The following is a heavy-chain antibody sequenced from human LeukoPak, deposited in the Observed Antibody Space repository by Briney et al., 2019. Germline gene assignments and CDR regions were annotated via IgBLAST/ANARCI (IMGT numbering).Heavy chain of an antibody. D-gene: IGHD3-9*01. CDR2: IYTGGST. CDR1: GGSISSYY. J-gene: IGHJ3*02. V-gene: IGHV4-4*07. CDR3: ARAAYYDILTGHDAFDI. Sequence: SETLSLTCTVSGGSISSYYWSWIRQPAGKGLEWIGRIYTGGSTNYNPSLKSRVTVSVDTSKNQFSLKLSSVTAADTAVYYCARAAYYDILTGHDAFDIWGQGTMVTVSS.